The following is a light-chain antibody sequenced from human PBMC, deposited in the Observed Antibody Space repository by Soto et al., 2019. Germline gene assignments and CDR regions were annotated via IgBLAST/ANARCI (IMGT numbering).Light chain of an antibody. Sequence: VVTQSPGTLSLSPGERATISCRASQSIGSSYLAWYQHKPGQAPRLLIYGASSRATGISHRFSGSGSGTDFTLTISRLEPEDCGVYYCQQYGGSPPFTFGQGTSLEIK. CDR3: QQYGGSPPFT. V-gene: IGKV3-20*01. CDR1: QSIGSSY. CDR2: GAS. J-gene: IGKJ2*01.